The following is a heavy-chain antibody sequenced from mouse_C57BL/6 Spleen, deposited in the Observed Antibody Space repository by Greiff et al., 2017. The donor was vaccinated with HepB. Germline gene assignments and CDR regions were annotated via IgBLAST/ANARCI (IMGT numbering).Heavy chain of an antibody. Sequence: EVKLQESGPGLVKPSQSLSLTCSVTGYSITSGYYWNWIRQFPGNKLEWMGYISYDGSNNYNPSLKNRISITRDTSKNQFFLKLNSVTTEDTATYYCARDLGRDYFDYWGQGTTLTVSS. CDR1: GYSITSGYY. V-gene: IGHV3-6*01. J-gene: IGHJ2*01. D-gene: IGHD4-1*01. CDR2: ISYDGSN. CDR3: ARDLGRDYFDY.